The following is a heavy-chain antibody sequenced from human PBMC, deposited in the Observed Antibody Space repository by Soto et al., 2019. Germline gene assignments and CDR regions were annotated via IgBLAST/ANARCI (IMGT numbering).Heavy chain of an antibody. D-gene: IGHD3-22*01. V-gene: IGHV4-39*07. CDR3: ARSYYYDSSTHYPFDY. J-gene: IGHJ4*02. CDR1: GGSISSSYY. Sequence: SETLSLTCTVSGGSISSSYYWGWIRQPPGKGLEWIGSIYYSGSTNYNPSLKSRVTISVDTSKNQFSLTLRSVTAADTAVYYCARSYYYDSSTHYPFDYWGQGTLVTVSS. CDR2: IYYSGST.